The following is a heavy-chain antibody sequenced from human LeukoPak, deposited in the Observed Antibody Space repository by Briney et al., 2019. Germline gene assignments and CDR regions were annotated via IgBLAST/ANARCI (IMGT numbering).Heavy chain of an antibody. D-gene: IGHD6-19*01. CDR3: AKASSGWDFDY. CDR2: ISGSGDST. V-gene: IGHV3-23*01. CDR1: RFTFSSYA. J-gene: IGHJ4*02. Sequence: PGGSLRLSCAASRFTFSSYAMSWVRQAPGKGLGWVSAISGSGDSTYYADSVKGRFTISRDNSKNTLYLQMNSLRAEDTAVYYCAKASSGWDFDYWGQGTLVTVSS.